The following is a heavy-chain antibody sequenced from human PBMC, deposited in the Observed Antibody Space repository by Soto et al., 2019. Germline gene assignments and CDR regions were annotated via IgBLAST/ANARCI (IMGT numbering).Heavy chain of an antibody. CDR1: GFDFSNYW. V-gene: IGHV3-74*03. Sequence: EVQLVQSGGGLVQPGGSLRLSCGASGFDFSNYWMNWVRQDPGQGLVWVSRINGDGRDIKYADSVKGRFTISRDKAKNRVYLQMNSLRPEDTAVYYCARDQSTGDWFDAWGQGTLVTVSS. J-gene: IGHJ5*02. D-gene: IGHD2-2*01. CDR3: ARDQSTGDWFDA. CDR2: INGDGRDI.